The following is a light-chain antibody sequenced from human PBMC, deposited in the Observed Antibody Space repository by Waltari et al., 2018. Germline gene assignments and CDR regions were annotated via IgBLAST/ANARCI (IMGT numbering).Light chain of an antibody. CDR1: SSDVGTYKY. Sequence: QSALTQPPSASGSPGQSVTISCTGTSSDVGTYKYVTWYQHHPGKAPKLMIYEVTTRPSGVPDRFSGSKSGNTASLTVSGLQAEDEADYYCLSYAGNNALVFGGGTQLTVL. CDR2: EVT. V-gene: IGLV2-8*01. J-gene: IGLJ2*01. CDR3: LSYAGNNALV.